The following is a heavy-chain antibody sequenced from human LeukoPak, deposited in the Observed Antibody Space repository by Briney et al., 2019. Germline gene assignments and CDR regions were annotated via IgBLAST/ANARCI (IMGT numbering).Heavy chain of an antibody. CDR2: ISGSADST. J-gene: IGHJ6*02. D-gene: IGHD2/OR15-2a*01. CDR3: AKDNIPYYYYGMEV. V-gene: IGHV3-23*01. Sequence: PGGSLRLSCAASGFTFSTFAMNWVRQAPGKGLEWVSAISGSADSTYYADSVKGRFTISRDNSKNTLSLQMNSLRAEDTAVYYCAKDNIPYYYYGMEVWGQGTTVTVSS. CDR1: GFTFSTFA.